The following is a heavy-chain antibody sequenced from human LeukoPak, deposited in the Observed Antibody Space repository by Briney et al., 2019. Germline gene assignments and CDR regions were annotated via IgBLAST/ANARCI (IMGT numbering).Heavy chain of an antibody. CDR1: GFTFSSYS. J-gene: IGHJ4*02. Sequence: QSGGSLRLSCVASGFTFSSYSMSWVRQAPGKGQEWVAYIKKTGSETYYVDSVKGRFTITRDNTRNSLFLQMYSLRAEDTAVYFCAREDGYCSGGNCYSYFDSWGQGTLVTVSS. CDR3: AREDGYCSGGNCYSYFDS. CDR2: IKKTGSET. V-gene: IGHV3-7*01. D-gene: IGHD2-15*01.